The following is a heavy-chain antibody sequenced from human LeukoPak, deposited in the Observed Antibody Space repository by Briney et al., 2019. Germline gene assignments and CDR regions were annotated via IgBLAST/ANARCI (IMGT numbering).Heavy chain of an antibody. D-gene: IGHD3-10*01. CDR3: ARDADRGYFDY. V-gene: IGHV4-30-4*01. Sequence: PSETLSLTCTVSGGSISSGGYYWSWIRQPPGKGLEWIGYIYYSGSTYYNPSLKSRVTISVDTSKNQFSLKLSSVTAADTAVYYCARDADRGYFDYWGQGTLVTVSS. J-gene: IGHJ4*02. CDR1: GGSISSGGYY. CDR2: IYYSGST.